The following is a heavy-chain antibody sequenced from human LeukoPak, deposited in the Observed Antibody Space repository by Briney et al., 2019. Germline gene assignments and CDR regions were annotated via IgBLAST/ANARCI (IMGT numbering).Heavy chain of an antibody. V-gene: IGHV4-30-2*05. Sequence: RASQTLSLTCAVSGGSISSGGYSWSWIRQPPGKGLEWIGYIYHSGSTYYNPSLKSRVTISVDTSKNQFSLKLSSVTAADTAVYYCARARITGTTPFDYWGQGTLVTVSS. CDR2: IYHSGST. D-gene: IGHD1-7*01. CDR1: GGSISSGGYS. J-gene: IGHJ4*02. CDR3: ARARITGTTPFDY.